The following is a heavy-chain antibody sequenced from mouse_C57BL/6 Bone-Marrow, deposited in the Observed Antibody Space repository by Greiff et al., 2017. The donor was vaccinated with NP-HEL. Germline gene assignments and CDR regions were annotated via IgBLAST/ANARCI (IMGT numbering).Heavy chain of an antibody. D-gene: IGHD1-1*01. CDR3: ARGGSSYVWYFDV. J-gene: IGHJ1*03. CDR1: GYAFSSSW. CDR2: IYPGDGDT. V-gene: IGHV1-82*01. Sequence: VQVVESGPELVKPGASVKISCKASGYAFSSSWMNWVKQRPGKGLEWIGRIYPGDGDTNYNGKFKGKATLTADKSSSTAYMQLSSLTSEDSAVYFCARGGSSYVWYFDVWGTGTTVTVSS.